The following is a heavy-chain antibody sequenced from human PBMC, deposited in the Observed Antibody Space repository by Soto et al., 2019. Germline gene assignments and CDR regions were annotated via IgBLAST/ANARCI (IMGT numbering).Heavy chain of an antibody. Sequence: SETLSLTCTVSGGSISRGDYYWSWILEPPGKGLEWIGYIYYSGSTYYNPSLESRLTISVDTSKNQFSLKLSSVTSADTAVYYCARERRIGTTALFDYWGQGTLVTVSS. D-gene: IGHD1-7*01. J-gene: IGHJ4*02. CDR3: ARERRIGTTALFDY. CDR2: IYYSGST. V-gene: IGHV4-30-4*01. CDR1: GGSISRGDYY.